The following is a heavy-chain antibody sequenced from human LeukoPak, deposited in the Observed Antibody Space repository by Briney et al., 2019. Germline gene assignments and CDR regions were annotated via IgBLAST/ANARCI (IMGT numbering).Heavy chain of an antibody. CDR1: GYSFTSYW. D-gene: IGHD3-22*01. Sequence: GESLKISCKGSGYSFTSYWIGWVRQMPGKSLEWMGIIYPGDSDTRYSPSFQGQVTISADKSISTAYLQWSSLKASDTAMYYCAREAHYYDSSGYLPPYNWFDPWGQGTLVTVSS. CDR2: IYPGDSDT. V-gene: IGHV5-51*01. CDR3: AREAHYYDSSGYLPPYNWFDP. J-gene: IGHJ5*02.